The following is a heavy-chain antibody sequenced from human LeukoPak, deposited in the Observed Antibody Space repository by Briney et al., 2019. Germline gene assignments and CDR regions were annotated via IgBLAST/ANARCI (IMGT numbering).Heavy chain of an antibody. CDR2: TSSDLDVK. J-gene: IGHJ4*02. Sequence: GGSLRLSCAASGFTFRNYVIHWVRQAPGKGLEWVAVTSSDLDVKLYADSVKGRFTISRDNSRSTLYLQMNSLRPEDTAIYYCAREGYYGSGSPPSLYFDYWGQGTLVTVSS. D-gene: IGHD3-10*01. CDR3: AREGYYGSGSPPSLYFDY. V-gene: IGHV3-30-3*01. CDR1: GFTFRNYV.